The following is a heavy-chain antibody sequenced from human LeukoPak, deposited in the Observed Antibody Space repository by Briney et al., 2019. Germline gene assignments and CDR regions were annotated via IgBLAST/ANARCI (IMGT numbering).Heavy chain of an antibody. CDR3: AKDGPIIGGRWFAP. J-gene: IGHJ5*02. V-gene: IGHV3-23*01. CDR1: GFTFSSYA. Sequence: GGSLRLSCAASGFTFSSYAMSWVRQAPGEGLEWVSAISGSGGSTYYAASVKGRFTMSKDNSKNAQDLEMNSLGAEDRAVYCGAKDGPIIGGRWFAPWLQGPLVTVSS. D-gene: IGHD3-16*01. CDR2: ISGSGGST.